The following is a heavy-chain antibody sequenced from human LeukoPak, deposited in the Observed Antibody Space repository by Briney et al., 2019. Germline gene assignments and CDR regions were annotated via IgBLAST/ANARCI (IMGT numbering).Heavy chain of an antibody. CDR3: AKDQWARGADDAFDI. J-gene: IGHJ3*02. V-gene: IGHV3-21*04. CDR2: ISPSGSLI. CDR1: GFTFSSFS. Sequence: PGGSLRLSCAASGFTFSSFSMNWVRQAPGKGLEWVSSISPSGSLISYADSVKGRFTISRDNSKNTLYLQVSSLRAEDTAVYYCAKDQWARGADDAFDIWGQGTMVTVSS. D-gene: IGHD1-26*01.